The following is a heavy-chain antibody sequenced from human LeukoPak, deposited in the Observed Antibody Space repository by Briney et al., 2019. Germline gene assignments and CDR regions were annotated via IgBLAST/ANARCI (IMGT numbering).Heavy chain of an antibody. J-gene: IGHJ3*02. V-gene: IGHV4-59*01. CDR3: ATPSWSRDGYVGAFDI. D-gene: IGHD5-24*01. Sequence: SETLSLTCTVSGGSIYSYSWTWIRQPPGKGLEWIGYIYYSGSTNYNPSLKSRVTISLDTSKNQFSLRLSSVTAADTAVYYCATPSWSRDGYVGAFDIWGQGTMVTVSS. CDR1: GGSIYSYS. CDR2: IYYSGST.